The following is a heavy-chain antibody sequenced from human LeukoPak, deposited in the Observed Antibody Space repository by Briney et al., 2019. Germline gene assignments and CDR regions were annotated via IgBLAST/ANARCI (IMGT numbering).Heavy chain of an antibody. D-gene: IGHD3-3*01. CDR1: GFTFSSYA. Sequence: GGSLRLSCAASGFTFSSYAMSWVRQAPGKGLEWVSAISGSGGSTYYADSVKGRFTISRDNSKNTLYLQMNSLRAEDTAVYYCAKETTRITIFGVVIKQKYYFDYWGQGTLVTVSS. J-gene: IGHJ4*02. CDR2: ISGSGGST. CDR3: AKETTRITIFGVVIKQKYYFDY. V-gene: IGHV3-23*01.